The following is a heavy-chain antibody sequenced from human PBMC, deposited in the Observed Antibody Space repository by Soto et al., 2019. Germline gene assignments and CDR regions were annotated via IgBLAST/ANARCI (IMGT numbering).Heavy chain of an antibody. V-gene: IGHV4-59*12. CDR3: ARETPLRQQPFDP. D-gene: IGHD1-1*01. Sequence: SETLSLTCNVSGGSIYTYYWNWIRQSPGKGLEWIGYISDGGSTYYNPSLKSRVTISVDTSKNQFSLKLSSVTAADTAVYYCARETPLRQQPFDPWGQGTLVTVSS. CDR2: ISDGGST. CDR1: GGSIYTYY. J-gene: IGHJ5*02.